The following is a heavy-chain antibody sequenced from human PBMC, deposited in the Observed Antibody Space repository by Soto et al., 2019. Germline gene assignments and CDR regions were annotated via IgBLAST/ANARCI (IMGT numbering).Heavy chain of an antibody. D-gene: IGHD3-9*01. V-gene: IGHV2-5*02. CDR3: AHRFDWYYFKY. CDR2: IYWDDDK. J-gene: IGHJ4*02. Sequence: SGPTLVNPTQTLTLTCTFSGSSLSTSEVGVGWIRQPPGKALEWLALIYWDDDKRYSPSLRSRLTITKDTSKNQVVLTMTNMDPVDTATYYCAHRFDWYYFKYWGQGSLVTVSS. CDR1: GSSLSTSEVG.